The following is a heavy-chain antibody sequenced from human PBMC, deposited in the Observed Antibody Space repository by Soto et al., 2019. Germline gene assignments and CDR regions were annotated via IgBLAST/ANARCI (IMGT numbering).Heavy chain of an antibody. CDR3: ARGPRGGNQHEDIVVVPAAMTPLDV. CDR2: INHSGST. CDR1: GGSFSGYY. J-gene: IGHJ6*04. Sequence: SETLSLTCAVYGGSFSGYYWSWIRQPPGKGLEWIGEINHSGSTNYNPSLKSRVTISVDTSKNQFSLKLSSVTAADTAVYYCARGPRGGNQHEDIVVVPAAMTPLDVWGKGTTVTVSS. V-gene: IGHV4-34*01. D-gene: IGHD2-2*01.